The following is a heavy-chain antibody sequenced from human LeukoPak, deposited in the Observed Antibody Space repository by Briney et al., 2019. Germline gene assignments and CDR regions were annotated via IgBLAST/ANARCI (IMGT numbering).Heavy chain of an antibody. CDR2: IIPIFGTA. CDR3: AGGEGYCSAGSCLALDY. J-gene: IGHJ4*02. CDR1: GGTFSSYA. D-gene: IGHD2-15*01. Sequence: ASVKVSCKASGGTFSSYAISWVRQAPGQGLEWMGGIIPIFGTANYAQKFQGRVTITADKSTSTAYMEQSSLRSEDTAVYYCAGGEGYCSAGSCLALDYWGQGTLVTVSS. V-gene: IGHV1-69*06.